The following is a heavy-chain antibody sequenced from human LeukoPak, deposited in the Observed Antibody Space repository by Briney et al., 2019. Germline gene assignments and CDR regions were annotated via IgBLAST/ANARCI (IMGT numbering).Heavy chain of an antibody. Sequence: SETLSLTCAVSGGSISSSNWWSWVCQPPGKGLEWIGEIYHSGNTNYNPSLKSRVTMSVDKSKNQFSKLSSVTAADTAVYYCASALPFQLVHWGQGTLVTVSS. D-gene: IGHD6-13*01. J-gene: IGHJ4*02. CDR1: GGSISSSNW. CDR3: ASALPFQLVH. CDR2: IYHSGNT. V-gene: IGHV4-4*02.